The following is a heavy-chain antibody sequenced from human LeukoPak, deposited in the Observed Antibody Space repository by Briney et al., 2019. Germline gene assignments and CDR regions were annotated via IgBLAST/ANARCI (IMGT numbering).Heavy chain of an antibody. CDR1: GFTFSSYW. J-gene: IGHJ3*02. D-gene: IGHD1-26*01. V-gene: IGHV3-7*01. CDR3: ARDSGSYYGDAFDI. CDR2: IKQDGSEK. Sequence: GGSLRLSCAASGFTFSSYWMSWVRQAPGKGLEWVANIKQDGSEKYYVDSVKGRFTISRDNAKNSLYLQMNSLRAEDTAVYYCARDSGSYYGDAFDIWGQGTMVTVSS.